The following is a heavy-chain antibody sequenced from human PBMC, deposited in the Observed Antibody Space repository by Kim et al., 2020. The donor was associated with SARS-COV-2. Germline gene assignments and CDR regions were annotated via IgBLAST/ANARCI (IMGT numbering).Heavy chain of an antibody. V-gene: IGHV4-39*01. CDR2: T. J-gene: IGHJ4*02. CDR3: ARRTPQSIDY. Sequence: TYYNPSLKSRVTISVDTSKNQFSLKLSSVTAADTAVYYCARRTPQSIDYWGQGTLVTVSS.